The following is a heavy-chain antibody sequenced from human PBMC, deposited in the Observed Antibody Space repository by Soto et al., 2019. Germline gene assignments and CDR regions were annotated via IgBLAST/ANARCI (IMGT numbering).Heavy chain of an antibody. Sequence: GGSLRLSCAASGFTFSSYAMGWVRQGPGKGLEWVAVVSIGGSTHYADSVRGRFTISRDNSKNTLSLQMNSLTAEGTAVYFCAKRRGAGGHFDYWGQGALVTVSS. CDR1: GFTFSSYA. CDR2: VSIGGST. CDR3: AKRRGAGGHFDY. V-gene: IGHV3-23*01. J-gene: IGHJ4*02. D-gene: IGHD2-15*01.